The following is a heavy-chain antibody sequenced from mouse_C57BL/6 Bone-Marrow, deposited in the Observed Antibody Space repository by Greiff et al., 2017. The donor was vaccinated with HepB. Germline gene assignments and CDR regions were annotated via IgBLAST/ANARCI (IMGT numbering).Heavy chain of an antibody. J-gene: IGHJ4*01. V-gene: IGHV1-64*01. CDR3: ARRDYGSSLYYAMDY. CDR1: GYTFTSYW. Sequence: VQLQQPGAELVKPGASVKLSCKASGYTFTSYWMHWVKQRPGQGLEWIGMIHPNSGSTNYNEKFKSKATLTVDKSSSTAYMQLSSLTSEDSAVYYCARRDYGSSLYYAMDYWGQGTSVTVSS. D-gene: IGHD1-1*01. CDR2: IHPNSGST.